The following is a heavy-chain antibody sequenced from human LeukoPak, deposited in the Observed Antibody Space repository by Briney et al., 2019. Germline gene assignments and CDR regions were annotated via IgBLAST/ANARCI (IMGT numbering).Heavy chain of an antibody. CDR2: IYYSGST. CDR1: GGSISSGGYY. J-gene: IGHJ4*02. Sequence: SQTLSLTCTVSGGSISSGGYYWSWIRQHPGKGLEWIGYIYYSGSTNYNPSLKSRVTISVDTSKNQFSLKLSSVTAADTAVYYCARDSFYGSDYWGQGTLVTVSS. D-gene: IGHD2/OR15-2a*01. CDR3: ARDSFYGSDY. V-gene: IGHV4-61*08.